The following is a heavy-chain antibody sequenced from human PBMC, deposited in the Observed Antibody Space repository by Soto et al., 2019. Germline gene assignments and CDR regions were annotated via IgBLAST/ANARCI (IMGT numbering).Heavy chain of an antibody. CDR1: VFPLSSYS. Sequence: GASLRLSRAASVFPLSSYSLNWVRQAPGTGLEWVSSISSSSSYIYYADSVKGRFTISRDNAKNSLYLQMNSLRAEDTAVYYCARDLVAATPGYYYGMDVWGQGTTVTVSS. J-gene: IGHJ6*02. CDR3: ARDLVAATPGYYYGMDV. CDR2: ISSSSSYI. V-gene: IGHV3-21*01. D-gene: IGHD2-15*01.